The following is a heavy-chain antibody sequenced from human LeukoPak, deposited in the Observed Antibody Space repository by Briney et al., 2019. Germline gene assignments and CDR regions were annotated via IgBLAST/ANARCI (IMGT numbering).Heavy chain of an antibody. CDR1: GGSISSGGYY. J-gene: IGHJ3*02. CDR3: ARTTVMAGTQCAFDI. Sequence: SETLSLTCTVSGGSISSGGYYWSWIRQHPGKCLEWSGYIYYSGSTYYNPSLKSRVTISVDTSKNQFSLKLSSVTAADTAVYYCARTTVMAGTQCAFDIWGQGTMVTVSS. D-gene: IGHD6-19*01. V-gene: IGHV4-31*03. CDR2: IYYSGST.